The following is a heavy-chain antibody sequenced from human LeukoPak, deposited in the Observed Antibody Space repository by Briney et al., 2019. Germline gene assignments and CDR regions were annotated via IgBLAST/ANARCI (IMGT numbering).Heavy chain of an antibody. Sequence: GGSLRLSCAASGVTFSSYAMSWVRQAPGKGLEWVSAISGSGGSTYYADSVKGRFTISRDNSKNTLYLQMNSLRAEDTAVYYCAKGFWSGHWNWFDPWGQGTLVTVSS. V-gene: IGHV3-23*01. CDR1: GVTFSSYA. CDR3: AKGFWSGHWNWFDP. J-gene: IGHJ5*02. CDR2: ISGSGGST. D-gene: IGHD3-3*01.